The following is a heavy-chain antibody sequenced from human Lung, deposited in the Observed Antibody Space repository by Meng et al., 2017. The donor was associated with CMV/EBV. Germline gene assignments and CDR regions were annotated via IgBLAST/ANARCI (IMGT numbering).Heavy chain of an antibody. D-gene: IGHD1-14*01. CDR2: IYWDDDK. J-gene: IGHJ5*02. CDR1: WFSLSTSEVG. V-gene: IGHV2-5*02. CDR3: ALFTGSWFDP. Sequence: QITLHESGPTLVKPTQTLTLTCTFSWFSLSTSEVGVGWIRQPPGKALEWLAVIYWDDDKRYSPSLKSRLTITKDTSKNQVVLTLTNMDPVDTATYYCALFTGSWFDPWGQGTLVTVSS.